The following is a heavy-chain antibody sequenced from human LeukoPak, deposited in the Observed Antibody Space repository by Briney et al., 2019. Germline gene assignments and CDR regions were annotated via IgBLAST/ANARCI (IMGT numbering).Heavy chain of an antibody. Sequence: ASVKVSCKASGYTFTGYYIHWVRPAPGQGLEWMGWINPNSGGTNYAQKFQGRVTMTRDTSISTAYMELSRLTSDDTAVYYCARYAIVRDYSNSDYWGQGTLVTVSS. CDR2: INPNSGGT. CDR1: GYTFTGYY. D-gene: IGHD4-11*01. V-gene: IGHV1-2*02. CDR3: ARYAIVRDYSNSDY. J-gene: IGHJ4*02.